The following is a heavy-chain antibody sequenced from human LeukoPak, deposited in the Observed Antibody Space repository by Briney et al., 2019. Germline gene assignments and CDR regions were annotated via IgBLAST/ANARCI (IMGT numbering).Heavy chain of an antibody. CDR3: ARDAWPADTAMADAFDI. CDR1: GFTFSSYA. J-gene: IGHJ3*02. Sequence: PGRSLRLSCAASGFTFSSYAIQRVRQAPGKGLEWVAVISYDGSNKYYADSVKGRFTISRDNSKNTLYLQMNSLRAEDTAVYYCARDAWPADTAMADAFDIWGQGTMVTVSS. D-gene: IGHD5-18*01. CDR2: ISYDGSNK. V-gene: IGHV3-30-3*01.